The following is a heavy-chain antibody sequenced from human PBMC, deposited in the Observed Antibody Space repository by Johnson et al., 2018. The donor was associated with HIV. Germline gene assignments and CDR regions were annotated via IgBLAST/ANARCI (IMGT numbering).Heavy chain of an antibody. CDR3: TYSSAWSPGAFDI. V-gene: IGHV3-74*02. D-gene: IGHD6-19*01. J-gene: IGHJ3*02. CDR2: IKSDGSDT. Sequence: EQLVESGGGLVQPGGSLRLSCAASGFTFSNYWMHWVRQAPGKGLVWVSRIKSDGSDTSYADSVKGRFTISRDNATHTLYLQMNSLRAEDTAVFYCTYSSAWSPGAFDIWGQGTMVTVSS. CDR1: GFTFSNYW.